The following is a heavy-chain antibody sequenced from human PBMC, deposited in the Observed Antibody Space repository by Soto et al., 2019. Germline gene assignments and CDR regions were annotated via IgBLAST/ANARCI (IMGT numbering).Heavy chain of an antibody. Sequence: QVQLQESGPGLVKPSQTLSLTCSVSSGSISSSDYYWSLVRQPPGKGLEWIGYINYSGRTYYKPSLKSRVSISIDTSKNQFSLRLTSVTAADTAVYFCARFGTLGKDYRVDVWGQGTTVTVSS. CDR2: INYSGRT. D-gene: IGHD3-16*01. CDR3: ARFGTLGKDYRVDV. CDR1: SGSISSSDYY. J-gene: IGHJ6*02. V-gene: IGHV4-30-4*01.